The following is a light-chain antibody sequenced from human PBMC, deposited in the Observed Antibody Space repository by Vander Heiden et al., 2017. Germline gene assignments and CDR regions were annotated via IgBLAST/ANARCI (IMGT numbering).Light chain of an antibody. Sequence: QLVLTQSPSASASLGASLKHTRSLSSEHSSYAIAWHQQQPEKGPRYLMKLNSDGSHSKGDGIPDRFSGSSSGAERYLTISSLQSEDEADYYCQTWGTGIVVFSGGTKLTVL. V-gene: IGLV4-69*01. J-gene: IGLJ2*01. CDR2: LNSDGSH. CDR1: SEHSSYA. CDR3: QTWGTGIVV.